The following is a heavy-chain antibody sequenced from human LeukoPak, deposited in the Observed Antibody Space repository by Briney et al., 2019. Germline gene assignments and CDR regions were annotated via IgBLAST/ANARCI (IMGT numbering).Heavy chain of an antibody. V-gene: IGHV3-48*01. CDR1: GFTFSDYA. CDR3: ARRYFDY. CDR2: ISTTSDAM. Sequence: GGSLRLSCAASGFTFSDYAMNWVRQAPGKGLEWLSFISTTSDAMYYADSVKGRLTVSRDNAKNSLYLQMNSLRAEDTAVYYCARRYFDYWGQGTLVTVSS. J-gene: IGHJ4*02.